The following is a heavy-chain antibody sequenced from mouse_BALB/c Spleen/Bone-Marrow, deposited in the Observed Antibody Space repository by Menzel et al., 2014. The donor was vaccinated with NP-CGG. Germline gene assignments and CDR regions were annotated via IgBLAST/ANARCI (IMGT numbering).Heavy chain of an antibody. J-gene: IGHJ4*01. CDR3: ARQDYSYYYAMDY. V-gene: IGHV5-12*01. D-gene: IGHD2-13*01. Sequence: EVKLMESGGGLVQPGGSLKLSCAPFGFTFSDYYMYWVRQTPEKRLEWVAYISNGGGSTYYPDTVKGRFTISRDNAKNTLYLQMSRLKSEDTAMYYCARQDYSYYYAMDYWGQGTSVTVSS. CDR2: ISNGGGST. CDR1: GFTFSDYY.